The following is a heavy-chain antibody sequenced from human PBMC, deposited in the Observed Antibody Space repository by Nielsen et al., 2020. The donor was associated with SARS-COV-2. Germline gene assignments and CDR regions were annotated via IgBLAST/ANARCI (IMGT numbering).Heavy chain of an antibody. D-gene: IGHD2-15*01. Sequence: GGSLRLSCAASGFTFSSYGMHWVRQAPGKGLEWVAVISYDGSNKYYADSVKGRFTISRDNSKNTLYLQMNSLRAEDTAVYYCAREEVVEAFDIWGQGTMVTVSS. CDR1: GFTFSSYG. CDR3: AREEVVEAFDI. V-gene: IGHV3-30*03. J-gene: IGHJ3*02. CDR2: ISYDGSNK.